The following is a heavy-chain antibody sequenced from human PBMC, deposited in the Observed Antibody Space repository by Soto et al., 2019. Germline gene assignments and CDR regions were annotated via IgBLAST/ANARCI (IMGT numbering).Heavy chain of an antibody. CDR2: IYYSGST. D-gene: IGHD2-2*01. Sequence: QVQLQESGPGLVKPSETLSLTCTVSGGSVSSGSYYWSWIRQPPGKGLEWIGYIYYSGSTNYNPSLKSRVTISVETSKNQFSLKLSSVTAADTAVYYCARVVPALSGYFDYWGQGTLVTVSS. V-gene: IGHV4-61*01. CDR1: GGSVSSGSYY. J-gene: IGHJ4*02. CDR3: ARVVPALSGYFDY.